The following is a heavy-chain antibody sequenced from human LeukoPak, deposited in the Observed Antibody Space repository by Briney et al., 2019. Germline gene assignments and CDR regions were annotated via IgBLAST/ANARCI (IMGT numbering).Heavy chain of an antibody. CDR3: ARRRVTDYSYAFDI. Sequence: KPSATLSLTCAVSGSSISSGYYWGWLRQPPGTGLEWIGSIYHSGSTYYNPSLKSRVTISVDTSKNQFSLKLSSVTAADTAVYYCARRRVTDYSYAFDIWGQGTMVTVSS. CDR1: GSSISSGYY. V-gene: IGHV4-38-2*01. CDR2: IYHSGST. J-gene: IGHJ3*02. D-gene: IGHD2-21*02.